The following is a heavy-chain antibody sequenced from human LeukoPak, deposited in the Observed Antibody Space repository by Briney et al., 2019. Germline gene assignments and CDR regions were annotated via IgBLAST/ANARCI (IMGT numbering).Heavy chain of an antibody. CDR1: GYTFTSYG. V-gene: IGHV1-18*01. CDR2: ISAYNGNT. D-gene: IGHD2-15*01. CDR3: AYDQVVVVAATPYNWFDP. Sequence: ASVTVSCKASGYTFTSYGISWVRQAPGQGLEWMGWISAYNGNTNYAQKLQGRVTMTTDTSTSAAYMELRSLRSDDTAVYYCAYDQVVVVAATPYNWFDPWGQGTLVTVSS. J-gene: IGHJ5*02.